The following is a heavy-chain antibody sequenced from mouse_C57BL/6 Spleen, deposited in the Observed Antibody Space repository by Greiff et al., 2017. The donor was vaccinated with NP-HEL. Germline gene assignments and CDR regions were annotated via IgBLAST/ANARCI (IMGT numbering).Heavy chain of an antibody. CDR3: ARTVVAEYYAMDY. CDR1: GYTFTSYW. V-gene: IGHV1-7*01. J-gene: IGHJ4*01. Sequence: VQLQQSGADLAKPGASVKLSCKASGYTFTSYWMHWVKQRPGQGLEWIGYINPSSGYTKYNQKFKDKATLTADKSSSTAYMQLSSLTYEDSAVYYCARTVVAEYYAMDYWGQGTSVTVSS. CDR2: INPSSGYT. D-gene: IGHD1-1*01.